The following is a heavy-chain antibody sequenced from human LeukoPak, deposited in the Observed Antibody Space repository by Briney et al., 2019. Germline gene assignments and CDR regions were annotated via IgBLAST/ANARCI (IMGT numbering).Heavy chain of an antibody. CDR2: FSATDGSA. CDR3: ARAKIAAAGTGASDV. Sequence: GGALRLSCAASGFTFSSYAMTWVRQAPGKGLEWVSAFSATDGSAQYAESVEGRFTISRDNSKNTLFLQMNSLGAEGTAVYYCARAKIAAAGTGASDVWGQGTLVTVSS. J-gene: IGHJ3*01. V-gene: IGHV3-23*01. D-gene: IGHD6-13*01. CDR1: GFTFSSYA.